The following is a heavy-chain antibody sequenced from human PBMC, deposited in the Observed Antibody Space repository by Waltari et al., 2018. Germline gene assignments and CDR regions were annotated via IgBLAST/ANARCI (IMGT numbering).Heavy chain of an antibody. D-gene: IGHD3-9*01. CDR1: GYTFTSYD. V-gene: IGHV1-8*03. J-gene: IGHJ6*02. CDR3: ARGGLRYFDWLRVNYHYGMDV. CDR2: MNPNSGNT. Sequence: QVQLVQSGAEVKKPGASVKVSCKASGYTFTSYDINWVRQATGQGLAWMGWMNPNSGNTGYAQKFQGRVTITRNTSISTAYMELSSLRSEDTAVYYCARGGLRYFDWLRVNYHYGMDVWGQGTTVTVSS.